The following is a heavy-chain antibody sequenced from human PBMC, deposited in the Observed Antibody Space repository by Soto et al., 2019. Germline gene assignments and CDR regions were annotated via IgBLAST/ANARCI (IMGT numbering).Heavy chain of an antibody. CDR2: IYPGDSDT. Sequence: EVQLVQSGAEVKKPGESLKISCKGSGYSFSNYWIGWVRQMPGKGLEWMGIIYPGDSDTRYSPSLQGQVTISADRSTSTAYLPRSSRRASDTAMYYCMILPNGHIHGHHLGGMDVWGLGTTVTVSS. V-gene: IGHV5-51*01. D-gene: IGHD2-8*01. J-gene: IGHJ6*02. CDR1: GYSFSNYW. CDR3: MILPNGHIHGHHLGGMDV.